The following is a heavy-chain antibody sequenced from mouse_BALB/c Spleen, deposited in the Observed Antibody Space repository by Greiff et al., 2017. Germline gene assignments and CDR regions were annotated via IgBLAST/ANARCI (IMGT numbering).Heavy chain of an antibody. Sequence: VQLQESGPGLVQPSQSLSITCTVSGFSLTSYGVHWVRQSPGKGLEWLGVIWSGGSTDYNAAFISRLSISKDNSKSQVFFKMNSLQANDTAIYYCARNRGVTPYYYAMDYWGQGTSVTVSS. V-gene: IGHV2-2*02. CDR1: GFSLTSYG. CDR2: IWSGGST. CDR3: ARNRGVTPYYYAMDY. J-gene: IGHJ4*01. D-gene: IGHD2-1*01.